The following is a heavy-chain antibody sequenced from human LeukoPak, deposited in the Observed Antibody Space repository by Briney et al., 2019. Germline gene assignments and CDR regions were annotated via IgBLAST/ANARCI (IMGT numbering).Heavy chain of an antibody. Sequence: SQTLSLTCAISGDSVSSKSVSWNWIRQSPSRGLEYLGRTCYRSTWNTFYSLSVQGRISINADTSRNQVSLRLNSVTPEDTALYYCVRDFNWAFDYWGQGTLVTVSS. CDR3: VRDFNWAFDY. CDR1: GDSVSSKSVS. CDR2: TCYRSTWNT. D-gene: IGHD7-27*01. J-gene: IGHJ4*02. V-gene: IGHV6-1*01.